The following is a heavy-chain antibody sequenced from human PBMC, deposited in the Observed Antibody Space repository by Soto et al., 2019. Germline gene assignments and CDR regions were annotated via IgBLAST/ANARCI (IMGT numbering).Heavy chain of an antibody. CDR3: AKRVVDTFGLSY. Sequence: EVQLVESGGGLVQPGGSLRLSCAVSGFTFSSFWMHWVRQAPGEGLVWVSRINTDGSSTSYAVSVKGRFTISRDNAKNTLYLQMNSLRVEDTAMYYCAKRVVDTFGLSYWGQGTLVTVSS. D-gene: IGHD2-2*01. CDR2: INTDGSST. V-gene: IGHV3-74*01. CDR1: GFTFSSFW. J-gene: IGHJ4*02.